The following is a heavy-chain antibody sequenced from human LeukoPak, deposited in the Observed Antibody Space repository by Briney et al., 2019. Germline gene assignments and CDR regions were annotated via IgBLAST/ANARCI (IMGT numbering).Heavy chain of an antibody. CDR1: VFTPRRYT. CDR2: ISSSSSYI. CDR3: ARATWDPNYYYYMDV. D-gene: IGHD1-26*01. J-gene: IGHJ6*03. Sequence: PGGSLRLSCAASVFTPRRYTTKSVREAPGKGRERVSSISSSSSYIYYADSVKGRFTISRDNAKNSLFLQMNSLRAEDTAVYFCARATWDPNYYYYMDVWGKGTTVTVSS. V-gene: IGHV3-21*01.